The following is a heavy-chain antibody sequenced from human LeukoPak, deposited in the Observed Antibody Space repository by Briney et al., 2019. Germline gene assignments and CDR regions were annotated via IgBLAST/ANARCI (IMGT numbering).Heavy chain of an antibody. V-gene: IGHV1-69*13. CDR1: GGTFSSYA. Sequence: SVKVSCKASGGTFSSYAISWVRQAPGQGLEWMGGIIPIFGTANYAQKFQGRVTITADESTSTAYMELSSLRSEDTAVYYCASWRRYNWNGEFDYWGQGTLVTVSS. CDR3: ASWRRYNWNGEFDY. J-gene: IGHJ4*02. D-gene: IGHD1-1*01. CDR2: IIPIFGTA.